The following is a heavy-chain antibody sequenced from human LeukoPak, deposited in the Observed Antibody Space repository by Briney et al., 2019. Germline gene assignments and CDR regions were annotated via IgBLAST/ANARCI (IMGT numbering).Heavy chain of an antibody. D-gene: IGHD5-24*01. CDR1: GITFSNSA. CDR2: ITKSGDQT. Sequence: GGSLRLSCVPSGITFSNSALSWVRQAPGKGLEWVSTITKSGDQTYYADSVRGLFTISRDNSKNTLYLQMNSLRAEDTAVYHCVKSAGKDGYRDVFDIWGQGAVVTVSS. CDR3: VKSAGKDGYRDVFDI. J-gene: IGHJ3*02. V-gene: IGHV3-23*01.